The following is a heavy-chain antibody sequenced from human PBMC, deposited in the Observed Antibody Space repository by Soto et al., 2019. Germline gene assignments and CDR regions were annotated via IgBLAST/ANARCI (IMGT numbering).Heavy chain of an antibody. Sequence: AGSPRHSCSAAGFTFSTDLLSWLRQAPGKGLEWVANIKQDGSEKYYVDSVKGRFTISRDNAKNSLYLQMNSLRAEDTAVYYCARLSYYFYSMDVWGKGTTVTGSS. V-gene: IGHV3-7*01. CDR2: IKQDGSEK. CDR3: ARLSYYFYSMDV. CDR1: GFTFSTDL. J-gene: IGHJ6*03.